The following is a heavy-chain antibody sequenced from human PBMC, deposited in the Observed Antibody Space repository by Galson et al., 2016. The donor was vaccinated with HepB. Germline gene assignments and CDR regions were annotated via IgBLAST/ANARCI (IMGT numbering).Heavy chain of an antibody. CDR1: GGSITRGGYY. Sequence: TLSLTCAVSGGSITRGGYYWSWIRQHPGKGLEWIGYIYYSGSTYHNPSLKSRVTIAVDTSKNQFSLKLSSVTAADTAVYFCARVRTTVAQALAFDIWGQGTMVTVSS. D-gene: IGHD4-23*01. J-gene: IGHJ3*02. CDR2: IYYSGST. V-gene: IGHV4-31*11. CDR3: ARVRTTVAQALAFDI.